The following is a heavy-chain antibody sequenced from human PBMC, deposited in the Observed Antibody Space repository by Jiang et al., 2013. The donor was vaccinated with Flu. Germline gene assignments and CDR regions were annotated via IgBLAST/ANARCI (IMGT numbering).Heavy chain of an antibody. CDR3: ARVVTYDSSGYRGGYYFDY. CDR1: GFTFSSYS. Sequence: VQLLESGGGLVKPGGSLRLSCAASGFTFSSYSMNWVRQAPGKGLEWVSSISSSSSYIYYADSVKGRFTISRDNAKNSLYLQMNSLRAEDTAVYYCARVVTYDSSGYRGGYYFDYWGQGTLVTVSS. V-gene: IGHV3-21*01. D-gene: IGHD3-22*01. CDR2: ISSSSSYI. J-gene: IGHJ4*02.